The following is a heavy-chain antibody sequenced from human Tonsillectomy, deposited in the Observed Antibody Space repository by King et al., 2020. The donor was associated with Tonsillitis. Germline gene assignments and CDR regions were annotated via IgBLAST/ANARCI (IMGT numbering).Heavy chain of an antibody. CDR2: IYYSGST. CDR1: GGSISSYY. J-gene: IGHJ4*02. Sequence: QLQESGPGLVKPSETLSLTCTVSGGSISSYYWNWIRQPPGKGLEWIGYIYYSGSTNYNPSLKSRVTISVDTSKNQFSLKLTSVTAADTAVYYCAGTKSSGYHSIDYWGQGTLVTVSS. V-gene: IGHV4-59*01. D-gene: IGHD3-22*01. CDR3: AGTKSSGYHSIDY.